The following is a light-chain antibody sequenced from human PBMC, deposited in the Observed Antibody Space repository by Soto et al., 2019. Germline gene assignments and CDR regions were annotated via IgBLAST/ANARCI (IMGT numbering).Light chain of an antibody. CDR2: STS. Sequence: QAVVTQEPSLTVSPGGTVTLTCAFGTGAVTSGYYPNWFQQKPGQAPRPLIYSTSHKHSWTPARFSGSLLGGKAALTLSGVQPEDEAEYYCLLYYGGASFGGGTKLTVL. CDR3: LLYYGGAS. CDR1: TGAVTSGYY. J-gene: IGLJ2*01. V-gene: IGLV7-43*01.